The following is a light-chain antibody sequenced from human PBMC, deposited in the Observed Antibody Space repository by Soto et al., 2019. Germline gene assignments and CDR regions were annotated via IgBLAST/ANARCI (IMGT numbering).Light chain of an antibody. V-gene: IGKV3-15*01. CDR2: VAS. CDR3: QQYGSLSWT. Sequence: EIVMTQSPGTLSVSPGERATLSCRASQSVRSNLAWYQQKPGQTPRLLIYVASTRATGIPARFTGSGSGTDFTLTISSLQSEDFAVYYCQQYGSLSWTFGPGTKVDIK. J-gene: IGKJ1*01. CDR1: QSVRSN.